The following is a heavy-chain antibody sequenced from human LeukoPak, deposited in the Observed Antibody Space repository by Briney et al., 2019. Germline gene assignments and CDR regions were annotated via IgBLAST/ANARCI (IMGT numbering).Heavy chain of an antibody. CDR3: AAAPNSYYFDY. V-gene: IGHV4-4*09. D-gene: IGHD2-15*01. CDR2: IYSGGDT. J-gene: IGHJ4*02. CDR1: SGSISSYY. Sequence: PSETLSLTCTGSSGSISSYYWSWIRQPPGNGLEWIGNIYSGGDTSYNPSLKSRVTISVDTSKNQFSLKLTSVTAADTAVYSCAAAPNSYYFDYWGQGTLVTVSS.